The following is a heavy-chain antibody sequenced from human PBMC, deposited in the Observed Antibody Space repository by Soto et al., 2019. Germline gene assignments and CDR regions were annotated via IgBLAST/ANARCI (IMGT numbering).Heavy chain of an antibody. CDR2: IKSKTDGGTT. J-gene: IGHJ6*02. V-gene: IGHV3-15*07. CDR3: TTDLARLVRLAYYYYYGMDV. Sequence: GGSLRLSCAASGFTFSNAWMNWVRQAPGKGLEWVGRIKSKTDGGTTDYAAPVKGRFTISRDDSKNTLYLQMNSLKTGDTAVYYCTTDLARLVRLAYYYYYGMDVWGQGTTVTVSS. D-gene: IGHD5-12*01. CDR1: GFTFSNAW.